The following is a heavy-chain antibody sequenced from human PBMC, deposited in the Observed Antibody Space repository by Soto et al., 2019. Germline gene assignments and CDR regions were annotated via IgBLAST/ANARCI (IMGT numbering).Heavy chain of an antibody. D-gene: IGHD2-15*01. CDR1: GFTFSDYY. CDR2: ISSSGSTI. V-gene: IGHV3-11*01. CDR3: ARDSEDGYYYYGMDV. J-gene: IGHJ6*02. Sequence: GGSLRLSCAASGFTFSDYYMSWIRQAPGKGLEWVSYISSSGSTIYYADSVKGRFTISRDNAKNLLYLQMNSLRAEDTAVYYCARDSEDGYYYYGMDVWGQGTTVTVSS.